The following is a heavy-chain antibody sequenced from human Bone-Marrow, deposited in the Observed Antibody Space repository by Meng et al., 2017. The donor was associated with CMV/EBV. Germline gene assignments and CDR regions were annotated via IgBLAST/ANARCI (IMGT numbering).Heavy chain of an antibody. J-gene: IGHJ4*02. D-gene: IGHD6-13*01. Sequence: GESLKISCAASGFTFSSYAMHWVRQAPGKGLERVAVISYDGSNKYYADSVKGRFTISRDNSKNTLYLQMNSLRAEDTAVYYCARDCSSSWDGCQDYWGQGTLVTVSS. V-gene: IGHV3-30*04. CDR3: ARDCSSSWDGCQDY. CDR2: ISYDGSNK. CDR1: GFTFSSYA.